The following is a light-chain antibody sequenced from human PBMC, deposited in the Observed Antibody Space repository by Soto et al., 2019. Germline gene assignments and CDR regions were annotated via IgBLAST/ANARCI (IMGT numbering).Light chain of an antibody. CDR2: DVS. Sequence: EIVLTQSPATLSLSLGERVTLSCRASQSVSNSLAWYRQKPGQPPRLLIYDVSNRATGIPARFSGSGSGTDFTLTITSLEPEDFAVYFCHQRYNWPRVTFGQGTRLEIK. CDR1: QSVSNS. V-gene: IGKV3-11*01. J-gene: IGKJ5*01. CDR3: HQRYNWPRVT.